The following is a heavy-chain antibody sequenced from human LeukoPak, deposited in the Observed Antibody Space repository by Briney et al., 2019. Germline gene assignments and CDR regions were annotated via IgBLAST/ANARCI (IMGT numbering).Heavy chain of an antibody. Sequence: ASVKVSCKASGGTFSSYAISWVRQAPGQGLEWMGGIIPIFGTANYAQKFQGRVTITADESTSTAYMELSSLRSEDTAVYYCARPVAYYDFWSGYSGGYYYYGMDVWGQGTTVTVSS. CDR2: IIPIFGTA. J-gene: IGHJ6*02. V-gene: IGHV1-69*13. D-gene: IGHD3-3*01. CDR1: GGTFSSYA. CDR3: ARPVAYYDFWSGYSGGYYYYGMDV.